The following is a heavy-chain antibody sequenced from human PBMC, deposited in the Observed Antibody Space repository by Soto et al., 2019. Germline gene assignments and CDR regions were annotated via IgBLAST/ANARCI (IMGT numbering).Heavy chain of an antibody. Sequence: EVQLLESGGGLVQPGGSLRLSCAASGFTFSSYAMSWVRQAPGKGLEWVSGISGSGGSTYYADSVKGRFTISRDNSKNTLYLQTNSLRAEDTAVYYCAKERGYNYGCDGMDVWGQGTTVTVSS. V-gene: IGHV3-23*01. CDR2: ISGSGGST. J-gene: IGHJ6*02. CDR1: GFTFSSYA. CDR3: AKERGYNYGCDGMDV. D-gene: IGHD5-18*01.